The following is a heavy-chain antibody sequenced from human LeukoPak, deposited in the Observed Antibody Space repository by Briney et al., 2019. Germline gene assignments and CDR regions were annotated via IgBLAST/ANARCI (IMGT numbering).Heavy chain of an antibody. CDR1: GDSVSSNSAA. J-gene: IGHJ3*02. CDR3: ARPVGIAAAGNHDAFDI. V-gene: IGHV6-1*01. CDR2: TYYRSKWYN. D-gene: IGHD6-13*01. Sequence: SQTLSLTCAISGDSVSSNSAAWNWIRQSPSRGLEWLGRTYYRSKWYNDYAVSVKSRITINPDTSKNQFSLQLNSVTPEDTAVYYCARPVGIAAAGNHDAFDIWGQGTMVTVSS.